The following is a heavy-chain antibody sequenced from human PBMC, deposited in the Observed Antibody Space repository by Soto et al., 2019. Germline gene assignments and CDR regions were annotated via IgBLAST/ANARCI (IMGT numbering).Heavy chain of an antibody. Sequence: GESLKISCKGSGYSFTSYWIGWVRQMPGKGLEWMGIIYPGDSDTRYSPSFQGQVTISADKSISTAYLQWSSLKASDTAMYYCARPEDYDILTGYYSGMDVWGQGTTVTVS. CDR1: GYSFTSYW. CDR2: IYPGDSDT. J-gene: IGHJ6*02. CDR3: ARPEDYDILTGYYSGMDV. D-gene: IGHD3-9*01. V-gene: IGHV5-51*01.